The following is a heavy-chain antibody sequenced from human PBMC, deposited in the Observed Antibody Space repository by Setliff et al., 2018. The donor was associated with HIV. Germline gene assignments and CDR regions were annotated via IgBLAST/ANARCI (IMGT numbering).Heavy chain of an antibody. CDR3: ARERMPARFYYDSSASDVFDF. D-gene: IGHD3-22*01. CDR2: INSDSGDT. V-gene: IGHV1-2*02. CDR1: GYTFNAYF. Sequence: ASVKVSCKASGYTFNAYFMHWVRQAPGQGLEWMGWINSDSGDTKYAQKFQGRVTMTRDTFISTAYMEVSGLRSDDTAVYFCARERMPARFYYDSSASDVFDFWGQGTMVTVSS. J-gene: IGHJ3*01.